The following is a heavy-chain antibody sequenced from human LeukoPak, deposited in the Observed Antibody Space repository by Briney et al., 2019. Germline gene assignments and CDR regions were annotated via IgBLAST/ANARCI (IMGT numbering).Heavy chain of an antibody. Sequence: SGTLSLTCAVSGGSISSSNWWSRVRQPPGKGLEWIGEIYHSGSTNYSPSLKSRVTISVDKSKNQFSLKLSSVTAADTAVYYCAISSGWYRELDYWGQGTLVTVSS. CDR2: IYHSGST. J-gene: IGHJ4*02. CDR3: AISSGWYRELDY. D-gene: IGHD6-19*01. CDR1: GGSISSSNW. V-gene: IGHV4-4*02.